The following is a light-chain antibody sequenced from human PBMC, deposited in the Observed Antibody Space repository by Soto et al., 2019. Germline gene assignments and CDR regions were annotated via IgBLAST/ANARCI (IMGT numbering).Light chain of an antibody. CDR2: STS. Sequence: QAVVTKEPSLTVSPGVTGTLTCASSTGAVTGGYYPNWFQRKPGQAPRPLIYSTSNKHSWTPARFSGSLLGGKAALTLSGVQPEDEAEYYCLLYYGGAQLIFGGGTKVTVL. CDR1: TGAVTGGYY. CDR3: LLYYGGAQLI. J-gene: IGLJ2*01. V-gene: IGLV7-43*01.